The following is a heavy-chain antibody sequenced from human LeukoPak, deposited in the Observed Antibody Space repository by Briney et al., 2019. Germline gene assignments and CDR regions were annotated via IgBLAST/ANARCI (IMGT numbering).Heavy chain of an antibody. Sequence: GESLKFSCKGSGYSFTSYWIGWVRQMPGKGLEWMGIIYPGDSDTRYSPSFQGQVTISADKSISTAYLQWSSLKASDTAMYYCARSNLPDYYDSSGYPDYWGQGTLVTVSS. CDR3: ARSNLPDYYDSSGYPDY. CDR1: GYSFTSYW. CDR2: IYPGDSDT. D-gene: IGHD3-22*01. V-gene: IGHV5-51*01. J-gene: IGHJ4*02.